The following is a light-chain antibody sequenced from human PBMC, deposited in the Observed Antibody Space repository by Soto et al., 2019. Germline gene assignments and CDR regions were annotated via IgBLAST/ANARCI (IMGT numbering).Light chain of an antibody. J-gene: IGKJ1*01. V-gene: IGKV3-11*01. Sequence: EIVLTQSPATLSSSPGERATLSCRASQTVSSKLAWYQHKPGQAPRLLIYDTSNRATGIPARFSGCGSGTDFTLTISSLEPEDFALYSCHQRKSWPRTFGQGTKVEIK. CDR2: DTS. CDR1: QTVSSK. CDR3: HQRKSWPRT.